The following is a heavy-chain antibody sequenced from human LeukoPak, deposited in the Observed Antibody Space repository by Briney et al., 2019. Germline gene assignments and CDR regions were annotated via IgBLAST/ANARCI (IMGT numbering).Heavy chain of an antibody. Sequence: PGGSLRLSCAASGLTLSNYYMSWIRQAPGKGLEWVSYISNIGSTTHHADSVKGRFTISRDNSKNTLYLQMNSLRAEDTAVYYCAKDRVTPHTATFDYWGQGTLVTVSS. CDR3: AKDRVTPHTATFDY. J-gene: IGHJ4*02. CDR2: ISNIGSTT. D-gene: IGHD4-23*01. V-gene: IGHV3-11*01. CDR1: GLTLSNYY.